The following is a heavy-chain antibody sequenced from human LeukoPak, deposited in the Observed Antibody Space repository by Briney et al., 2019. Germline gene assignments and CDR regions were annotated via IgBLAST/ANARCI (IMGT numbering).Heavy chain of an antibody. Sequence: GGSLRLSCEASGFTFSSYGMHWVRQAPGKGLEWVAVIWYDGSNKYYADSVKGRFTISRDNSKNTLYLQMNSLRAEDTAVYYCAREDRITMVRGALFYWGQGTLVTVSS. CDR2: IWYDGSNK. J-gene: IGHJ4*02. CDR3: AREDRITMVRGALFY. CDR1: GFTFSSYG. V-gene: IGHV3-33*01. D-gene: IGHD3-10*01.